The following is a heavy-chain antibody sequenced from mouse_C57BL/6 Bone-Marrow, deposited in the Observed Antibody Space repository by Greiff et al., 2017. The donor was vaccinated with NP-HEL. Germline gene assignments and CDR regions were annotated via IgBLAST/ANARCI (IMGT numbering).Heavy chain of an antibody. V-gene: IGHV2-2*01. J-gene: IGHJ4*01. D-gene: IGHD1-1*01. CDR1: GFSLTSYG. CDR3: ARRPGSSPYYAMDY. Sequence: QVQLQQSGPGLVQPSQSLSITCTVSGFSLTSYGVHWVRQSPGKGLEWLGVIWSGGSTDYNAAFISRLSISKDNSKSQVFFKMNNLQADDTAIYYCARRPGSSPYYAMDYWGQGTSVTVSS. CDR2: IWSGGST.